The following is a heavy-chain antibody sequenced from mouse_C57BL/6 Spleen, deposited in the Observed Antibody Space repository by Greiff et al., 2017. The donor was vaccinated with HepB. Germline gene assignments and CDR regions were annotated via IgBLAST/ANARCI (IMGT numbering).Heavy chain of an antibody. D-gene: IGHD2-3*01. Sequence: EVKLVESGGGLVKPGGSLKLSCAASGFTFSDYGMHWVRQAPEKGLEWVAYISSCSSNIYYADTVKGRFTISRDNAKSTLFLHMTSLRSEDTAMYYCARGRWLPLDDWGQGTTLTVSS. CDR3: ARGRWLPLDD. J-gene: IGHJ2*01. CDR2: ISSCSSNI. V-gene: IGHV5-17*01. CDR1: GFTFSDYG.